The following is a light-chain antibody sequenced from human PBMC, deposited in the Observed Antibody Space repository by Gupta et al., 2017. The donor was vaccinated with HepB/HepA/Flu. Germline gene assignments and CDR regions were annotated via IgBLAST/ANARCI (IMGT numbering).Light chain of an antibody. J-gene: IGLJ1*01. V-gene: IGLV2-14*03. CDR3: RSYTTSSTQV. CDR1: SSDVGTYKS. Sequence: QSALTQPASVPGSPGQSITISFTGTSSDVGTYKSVSWYQQHPGKAPKLIIYDVNNRPSGVSNRFSGSKSGNTASLTISGLQAEDEADYYCRSYTTSSTQVFGTGTKVTVL. CDR2: DVN.